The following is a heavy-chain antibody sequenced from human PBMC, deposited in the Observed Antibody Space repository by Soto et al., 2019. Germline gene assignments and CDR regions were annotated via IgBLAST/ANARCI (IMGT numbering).Heavy chain of an antibody. CDR2: IDPSDSQT. V-gene: IGHV5-10-1*01. CDR3: ARSRSFGYSSSYYFDY. D-gene: IGHD6-13*01. CDR1: GYIFAGYW. J-gene: IGHJ4*02. Sequence: PGESLKISCNGSGYIFAGYWITWVRQKPGKGLEWMGRIDPSDSQTYYSPSFRGHVTISVTKSITTVFLQWSRLRSDDTAVYYCARSRSFGYSSSYYFDYWGQGTLVTVSS.